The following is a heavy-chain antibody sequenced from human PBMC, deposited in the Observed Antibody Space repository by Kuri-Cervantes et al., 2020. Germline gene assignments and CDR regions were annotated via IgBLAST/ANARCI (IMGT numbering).Heavy chain of an antibody. CDR2: IVNTGST. V-gene: IGHV4-34*10. Sequence: SETLSLTCAVYGGSLSGYYWSWIRQPPGKGLEWIGDIVNTGSTNYRPSLKSRVIMSVDTSKNQFSLRLSSVTAADTAVYYCARANYIWGSYVDWGQGTLVTVSS. CDR3: ARANYIWGSYVD. J-gene: IGHJ4*02. D-gene: IGHD3-16*01. CDR1: GGSLSGYY.